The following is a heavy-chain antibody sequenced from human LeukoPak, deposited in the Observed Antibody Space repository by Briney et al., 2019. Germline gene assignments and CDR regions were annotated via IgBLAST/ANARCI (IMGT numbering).Heavy chain of an antibody. CDR3: AREDWYFDL. Sequence: SETLSLTCAVYGGSLTDYYWAWIRQPPGKGLEWIGEINHSGSTNYSPSLKSRVTISLDTSNNQFFLKLNSVTAAGTAVYYCAREDWYFDLWGRGTLVTVSS. J-gene: IGHJ2*01. CDR1: GGSLTDYY. V-gene: IGHV4-34*01. CDR2: INHSGST.